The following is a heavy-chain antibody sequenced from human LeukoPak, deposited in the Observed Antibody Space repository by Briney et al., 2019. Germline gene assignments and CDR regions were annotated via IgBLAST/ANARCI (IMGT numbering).Heavy chain of an antibody. CDR2: ISGSGGST. CDR1: GFTFSSYA. D-gene: IGHD3-10*01. V-gene: IGHV3-23*01. CDR3: AKDQSPLWFQSGDY. J-gene: IGHJ4*02. Sequence: GGSLRLSCAASGFTFSSYAMSWVRQAPGKGLEWVSAISGSGGSTYYADSVKGRSTISRDNSKNTLYLQMNSLRAEDTAVYYCAKDQSPLWFQSGDYWGQGTLVTVSS.